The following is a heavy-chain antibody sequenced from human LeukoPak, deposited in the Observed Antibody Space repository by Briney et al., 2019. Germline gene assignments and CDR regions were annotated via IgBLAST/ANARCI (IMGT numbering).Heavy chain of an antibody. CDR2: INPNSGGT. CDR3: ARVHRHYYDSSGPVDY. J-gene: IGHJ4*02. D-gene: IGHD3-22*01. Sequence: EASVKVSCKASGYTFTGYYMHWVRQAPGQGLEWMGWINPNSGGTNYAQKLQGRVTMTRDTSISTAYMEPSRLRSDDTAVYYCARVHRHYYDSSGPVDYWGQGTLVTVSS. CDR1: GYTFTGYY. V-gene: IGHV1-2*02.